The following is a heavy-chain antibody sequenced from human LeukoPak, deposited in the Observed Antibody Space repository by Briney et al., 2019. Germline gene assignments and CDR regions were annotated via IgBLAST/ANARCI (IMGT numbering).Heavy chain of an antibody. CDR3: AIVSGEWELH. V-gene: IGHV3-11*01. Sequence: GGSLRLSCAASGFVFSDYYMHWVRQAPGKGLEWVSYISSSGSTIYCADSVKGRFTISRDNAKNSLFLQMNSLRAEDTAVYYCAIVSGEWELHWGQGTLVTVSS. CDR1: GFVFSDYY. D-gene: IGHD1-26*01. J-gene: IGHJ4*02. CDR2: ISSSGSTI.